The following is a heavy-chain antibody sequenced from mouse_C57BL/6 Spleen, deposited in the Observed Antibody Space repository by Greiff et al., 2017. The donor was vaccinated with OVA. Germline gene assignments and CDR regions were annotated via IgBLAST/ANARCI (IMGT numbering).Heavy chain of an antibody. CDR1: GFSFNTYA. CDR2: IRSKSNNYAT. J-gene: IGHJ4*01. V-gene: IGHV10-1*01. D-gene: IGHD2-5*01. Sequence: EVKLVESGGGLVQPKGSLKLSCAASGFSFNTYAMNWVRQAPGKGLEWVARIRSKSNNYATYYADSVKDRFTISRDDSESMLYLQMNNLKTEDTAMYYGVSPRDSNSYAMDYWGQGTSVTVSS. CDR3: VSPRDSNSYAMDY.